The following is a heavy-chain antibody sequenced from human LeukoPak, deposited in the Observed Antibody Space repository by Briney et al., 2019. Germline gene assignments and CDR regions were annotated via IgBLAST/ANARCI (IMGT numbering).Heavy chain of an antibody. Sequence: SETLSLTSTVAGGSLNSYYWSWIRQPPGKGLEWIGYMYFSGSTKYNPSLKSRVTISLDTSKTQFSLRLRSVTAADTAVYYCARAKGITSFDYWGQGTLVTVSS. CDR1: GGSLNSYY. CDR2: MYFSGST. CDR3: ARAKGITSFDY. J-gene: IGHJ4*02. D-gene: IGHD5-24*01. V-gene: IGHV4-59*01.